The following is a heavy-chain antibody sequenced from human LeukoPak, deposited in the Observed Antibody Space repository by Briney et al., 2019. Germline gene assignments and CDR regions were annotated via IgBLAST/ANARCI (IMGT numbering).Heavy chain of an antibody. J-gene: IGHJ4*02. CDR3: ARGPYSSRHFDY. CDR1: GGSVSSYY. V-gene: IGHV4-34*01. D-gene: IGHD6-13*01. CDR2: INHSGST. Sequence: PSETLSLTCTVSGGSVSSYYWSWIRQPPGKGLEWIGEINHSGSTNYNPSLKSRVTISVDTSKKQFSLKLSSVTAADTAVYYCARGPYSSRHFDYWGRGTLVTVSS.